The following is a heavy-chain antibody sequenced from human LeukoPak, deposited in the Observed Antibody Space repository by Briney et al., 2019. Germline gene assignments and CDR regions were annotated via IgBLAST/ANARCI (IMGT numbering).Heavy chain of an antibody. V-gene: IGHV3-66*02. D-gene: IGHD6-6*01. CDR1: GFTVSSNY. Sequence: GGSLRLSCAASGFTVSSNYMSWVRQAPGKGLEWVSVIYSGGSTYYADSVKGRFTISRDNSKNTLYLQMNSLRAEDTAVYYCARVGSSLSSGAFDIWGQGTMVTVSS. CDR2: IYSGGST. J-gene: IGHJ3*02. CDR3: ARVGSSLSSGAFDI.